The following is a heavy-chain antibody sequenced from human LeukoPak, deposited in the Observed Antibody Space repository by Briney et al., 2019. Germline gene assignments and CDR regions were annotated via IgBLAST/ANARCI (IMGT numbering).Heavy chain of an antibody. J-gene: IGHJ3*01. CDR3: ARAVGPFDF. V-gene: IGHV3-33*01. CDR1: GFTFSTYG. Sequence: PGGSLRLSCASSGFTFSTYGMHWVRQAPGRGLEWVAVIWNDGSIKYYGDSVKGRFTISRDNSKNTLYLRMNSVRAEDTAVYYCARAVGPFDFWGPGTKVIVSS. CDR2: IWNDGSIK.